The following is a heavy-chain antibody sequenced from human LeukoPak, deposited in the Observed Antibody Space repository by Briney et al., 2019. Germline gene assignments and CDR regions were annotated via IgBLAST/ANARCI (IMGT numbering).Heavy chain of an antibody. CDR3: ARAFREGAFDI. Sequence: PSETLSLTCTVSGGSISSYYWSLIRQPPGKGLEWIGYSYYSGSTNYNPSLKSRVTISVDTSKNQFSLKLSSVTAADTAVYYCARAFREGAFDIWGQGTMVTVSS. CDR2: SYYSGST. V-gene: IGHV4-59*01. CDR1: GGSISSYY. J-gene: IGHJ3*02.